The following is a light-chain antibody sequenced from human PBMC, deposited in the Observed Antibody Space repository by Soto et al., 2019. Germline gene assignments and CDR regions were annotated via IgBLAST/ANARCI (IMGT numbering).Light chain of an antibody. CDR3: QQSYSTPYT. J-gene: IGKJ2*01. CDR1: QSISSN. CDR2: VAS. Sequence: DIQMTQSPSSLSASAGDRVTITCRASQSISSNLNWYQQKPGEAPKLLIYVASSLQSGVPSRFSGSESGTDYTLTISSLQPDDFATYYCQQSYSTPYTFGQGTKLEIK. V-gene: IGKV1-39*01.